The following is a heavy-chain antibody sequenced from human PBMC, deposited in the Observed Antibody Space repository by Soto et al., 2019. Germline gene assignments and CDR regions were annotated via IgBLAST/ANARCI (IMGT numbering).Heavy chain of an antibody. Sequence: EVQLVESGGGLVQPGGSLRLSCAASGFTFSDHFMDWVRQAPGKGLEWVGRIRNKAYSYTTEYAASVKGRFPISRDDSMTALYLQMNSLNTGHRAVYYCASGGGWAFELWGRGTVVSVPS. J-gene: IGHJ2*01. CDR1: GFTFSDHF. CDR2: IRNKAYSYTT. D-gene: IGHD3-16*01. CDR3: ASGGGWAFEL. V-gene: IGHV3-72*01.